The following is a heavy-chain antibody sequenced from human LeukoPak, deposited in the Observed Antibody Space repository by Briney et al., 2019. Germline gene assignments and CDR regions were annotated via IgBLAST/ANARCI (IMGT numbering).Heavy chain of an antibody. Sequence: PGGSLRLSCAASGFTFSSYSMNWVRQAPGKGLEWVSSIGSSSSYIYYADSVKGRFTISRDNAKNSLYLQMNSLRAEDTAVYYCAREGTYGDYGIYYYYMDVWGKGTTVTVSS. CDR3: AREGTYGDYGIYYYYMDV. D-gene: IGHD4-17*01. V-gene: IGHV3-21*01. CDR1: GFTFSSYS. CDR2: IGSSSSYI. J-gene: IGHJ6*03.